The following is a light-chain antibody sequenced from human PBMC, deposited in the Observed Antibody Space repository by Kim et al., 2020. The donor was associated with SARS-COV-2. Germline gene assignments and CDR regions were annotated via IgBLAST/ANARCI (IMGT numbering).Light chain of an antibody. CDR1: QSVSNY. J-gene: IGKJ1*01. CDR2: DAS. Sequence: LTPGDKATLSCRASQSVSNYLAWYQQKPGQAPRLLIYDASNRATGVPARFSGSGSGTDFTHPISSLESEDFAVYYCQQRSNWPWTFGQGTKVDI. V-gene: IGKV3-11*01. CDR3: QQRSNWPWT.